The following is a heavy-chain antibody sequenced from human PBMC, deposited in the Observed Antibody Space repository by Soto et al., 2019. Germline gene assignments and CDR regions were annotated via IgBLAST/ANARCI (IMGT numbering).Heavy chain of an antibody. CDR1: GTSINHTDYY. Sequence: QVQLQESGPGLVKPSQTLSLTCSVSGTSINHTDYYWSWIRQHPQRGLEWIAYIYYSGRTNYNPSLKSRITISVDSSKNQFSLKLSSMTAADSAVYYCAVVTGAFDLWGQGTMVAVSS. CDR2: IYYSGRT. V-gene: IGHV4-31*03. J-gene: IGHJ3*01. CDR3: AVVTGAFDL. D-gene: IGHD2-21*02.